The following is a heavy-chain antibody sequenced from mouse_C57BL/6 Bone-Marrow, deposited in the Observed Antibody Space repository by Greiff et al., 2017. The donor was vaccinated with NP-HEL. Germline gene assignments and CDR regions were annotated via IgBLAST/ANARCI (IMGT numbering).Heavy chain of an antibody. CDR2: IDPSDSYT. CDR3: ARGATVVDGDYFDY. J-gene: IGHJ2*01. D-gene: IGHD1-1*01. CDR1: GYTFTSYW. Sequence: MQLQQPGAELVMPGASVKLSCKASGYTFTSYWMHWVKQRPGQGLEWIGEIDPSDSYTNYNQKFKGKSTLTVDKSSSTAYMQLSSLTSEDSAVYYCARGATVVDGDYFDYWGQGTTLTVSP. V-gene: IGHV1-69*01.